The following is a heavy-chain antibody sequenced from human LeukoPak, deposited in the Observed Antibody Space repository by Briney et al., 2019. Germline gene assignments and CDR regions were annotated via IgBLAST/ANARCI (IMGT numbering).Heavy chain of an antibody. J-gene: IGHJ4*02. CDR1: GGSISGYY. CDR3: ARVLHGDYKYYFDY. Sequence: SETLSLTCTVSGGSISGYYWTWIRQPAGKGLEWIGHIFSSGSANYNPSLKSRVTMSVDTSKNQFSLKVSSVTAADTALYYCARVLHGDYKYYFDYWGQGTLVTVSS. D-gene: IGHD4-17*01. V-gene: IGHV4-4*07. CDR2: IFSSGSA.